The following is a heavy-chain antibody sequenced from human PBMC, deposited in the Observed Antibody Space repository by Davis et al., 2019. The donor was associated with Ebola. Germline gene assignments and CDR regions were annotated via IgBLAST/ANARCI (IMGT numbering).Heavy chain of an antibody. CDR2: IIPIFGTA. D-gene: IGHD3-10*01. Sequence: AASVKVSCKPSGGTFSSYAISWVRQAPGQGLEWMGGIIPIFGTANYAQKFQGRVTITADKSTSTAYMELSSLRSEDTAVYYCGRGGSGLGWFDPWGQGTLVTVSS. J-gene: IGHJ5*02. V-gene: IGHV1-69*06. CDR3: GRGGSGLGWFDP. CDR1: GGTFSSYA.